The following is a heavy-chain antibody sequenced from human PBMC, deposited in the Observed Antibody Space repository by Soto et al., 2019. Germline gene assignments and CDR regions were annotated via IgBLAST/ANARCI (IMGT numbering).Heavy chain of an antibody. CDR2: ISGSGGST. Sequence: WVRKEKGKGLEWVSAISGSGGSTYYADSVKGRFTIVRGNFKQRLYLDTNGLRAEDTAVYYFAKQEGDYEFCRVYGLDYWRHRTLVIVTS. J-gene: IGHJ4*01. CDR3: AKQEGDYEFCRVYGLDY. V-gene: IGHV3-23*01. D-gene: IGHD3-3*01.